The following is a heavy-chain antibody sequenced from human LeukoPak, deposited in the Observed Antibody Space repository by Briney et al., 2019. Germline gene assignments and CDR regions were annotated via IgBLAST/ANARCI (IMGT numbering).Heavy chain of an antibody. CDR3: ASGPLSSGWSYYYGMDV. V-gene: IGHV4-34*01. J-gene: IGHJ6*04. CDR2: INHSGST. Sequence: SETLSLTCAVYGGSFSGYYWSWIRQPPGKGLEWIGEINHSGSTNYNPSLKSRVTISVDTSKNQFSLKLSSVTAADTAVYYCASGPLSSGWSYYYGMDVWGKGTTVTVSS. CDR1: GGSFSGYY. D-gene: IGHD6-19*01.